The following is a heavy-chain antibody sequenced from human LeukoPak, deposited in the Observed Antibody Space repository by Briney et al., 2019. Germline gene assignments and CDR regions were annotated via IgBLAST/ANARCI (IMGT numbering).Heavy chain of an antibody. V-gene: IGHV4-39*01. J-gene: IGHJ5*02. Sequence: SETLSLTCTVSGGSISSSSYYWGWIRQPPGKGLEWIGSIYYSGSTYYNPSLKSRVTISVDTSKNQFSLKLSSVTAADTAVYYCARPRRGWYDWFDPWGQGTLVTVSS. D-gene: IGHD6-19*01. CDR2: IYYSGST. CDR3: ARPRRGWYDWFDP. CDR1: GGSISSSSYY.